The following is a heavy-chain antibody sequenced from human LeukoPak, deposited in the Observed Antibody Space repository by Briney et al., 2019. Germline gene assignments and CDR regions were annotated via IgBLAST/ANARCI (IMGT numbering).Heavy chain of an antibody. J-gene: IGHJ4*02. CDR2: INGDGSDT. CDR3: VRGLGSGYSYAYGVY. Sequence: GGSLRLSCKASGFTFSSYWMHWVRQIPGKGLAWVSRINGDGSDTNSTDSVKGRFTISRDNAKNTLYLQMNSLRAEDTAVYYCVRGLGSGYSYAYGVYWGQGTLVTVSS. D-gene: IGHD5-18*01. V-gene: IGHV3-74*01. CDR1: GFTFSSYW.